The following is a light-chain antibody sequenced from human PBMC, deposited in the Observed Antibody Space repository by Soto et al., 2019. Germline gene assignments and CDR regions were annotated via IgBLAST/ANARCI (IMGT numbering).Light chain of an antibody. CDR1: HSISNN. Sequence: EIVMAQSPCTPSWSPGERATLSCRASHSISNNLAWYQHKPGQAPRLLIYGASTRATGIPANFSGSGSGTDFTLTISRLEPEDFAVYYCQQYGSSGTFGQGTKVDIK. CDR2: GAS. J-gene: IGKJ1*01. V-gene: IGKV3-20*01. CDR3: QQYGSSGT.